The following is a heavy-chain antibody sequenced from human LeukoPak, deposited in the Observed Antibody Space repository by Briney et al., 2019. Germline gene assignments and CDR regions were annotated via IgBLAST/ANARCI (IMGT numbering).Heavy chain of an antibody. D-gene: IGHD1-14*01. V-gene: IGHV3-74*01. Sequence: GGSLRLSCVASGFTFSNYWMHWVRQAPGKGLVLVSRINRDVSSTSYADSVKGRFTISRDNAKNTLFLQMNSLRAEDTAVYFCATAPPRSPYYFDYWGQGTLVTVSS. CDR1: GFTFSNYW. J-gene: IGHJ4*02. CDR2: INRDVSST. CDR3: ATAPPRSPYYFDY.